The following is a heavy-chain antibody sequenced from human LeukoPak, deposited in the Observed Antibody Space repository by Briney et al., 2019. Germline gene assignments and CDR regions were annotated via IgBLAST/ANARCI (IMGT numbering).Heavy chain of an antibody. D-gene: IGHD2-2*01. Sequence: GGSLRLSCAASGFTFSSYGMHWVRQAPGKGLEWVAFIRYDGSNKYYADSVKGRFTISRDNSKNTLYLQMNSLRAEDTAVYYCAKDVGYCSSTSCSSYYFDYWGQGTLVTVSS. CDR1: GFTFSSYG. V-gene: IGHV3-30*02. CDR2: IRYDGSNK. J-gene: IGHJ4*02. CDR3: AKDVGYCSSTSCSSYYFDY.